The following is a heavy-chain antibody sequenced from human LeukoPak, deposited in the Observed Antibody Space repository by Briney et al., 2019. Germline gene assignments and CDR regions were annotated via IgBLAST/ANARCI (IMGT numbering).Heavy chain of an antibody. CDR1: GFSFSSYA. D-gene: IGHD3-16*01. CDR3: AKWPEGAMDYFDY. V-gene: IGHV3-23*01. Sequence: GGSLRLSCAASGFSFSSYATTWARQAPVKGLEWVSAISGDGTRTYYADSVKGRFTISRDNSKNTLYLEMSSLRVEDTAIYYCAKWPEGAMDYFDYWGQGTLVTVSS. J-gene: IGHJ4*02. CDR2: ISGDGTRT.